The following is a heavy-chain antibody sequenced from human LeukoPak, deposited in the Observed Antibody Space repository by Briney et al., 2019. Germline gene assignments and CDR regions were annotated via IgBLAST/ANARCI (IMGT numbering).Heavy chain of an antibody. CDR2: ISYDGRNK. Sequence: GGSLRLSCAASGFTFSSYAMHWVRQAPGKGLEWVALISYDGRNKYYADSVQGRFTISRDKVTNTLYLQMNSLRVEDTATYYCAEAGIVGRTFRIDYWGQGTLVTVSS. CDR3: AEAGIVGRTFRIDY. CDR1: GFTFSSYA. D-gene: IGHD1-26*01. V-gene: IGHV3-30*04. J-gene: IGHJ4*02.